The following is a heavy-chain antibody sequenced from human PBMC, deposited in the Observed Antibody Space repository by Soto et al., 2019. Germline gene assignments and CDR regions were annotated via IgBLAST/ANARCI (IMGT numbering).Heavy chain of an antibody. CDR2: IIPIFGTA. J-gene: IGHJ4*02. V-gene: IGHV1-69*01. D-gene: IGHD2-15*01. CDR1: GGTFSSYA. CDR3: ARNGGGSSYRYFDY. Sequence: VKVSCKASGGTFSSYAISWVRQAPGQGLEWMGGIIPIFGTANYAQKFQGRVTITADESTSTAYMELSSLRSEDTAVYYCARNGGGSSYRYFDYWGQGTLVTVSS.